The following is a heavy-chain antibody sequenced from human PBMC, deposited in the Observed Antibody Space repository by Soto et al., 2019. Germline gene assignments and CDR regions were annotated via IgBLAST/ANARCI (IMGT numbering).Heavy chain of an antibody. CDR1: GYTFTGFH. D-gene: IGHD1-26*01. Sequence: ASVKVSCKASGYTFTGFHIHWVRQAPGQGLEWMGWINPNGGGRNYAQKFQGWVTMTRDTSISTAHMELSRLKSDDTAVYYCARGSVGPTTDFDYWGQGTLVTSPQ. J-gene: IGHJ4*02. CDR3: ARGSVGPTTDFDY. CDR2: INPNGGGR. V-gene: IGHV1-2*04.